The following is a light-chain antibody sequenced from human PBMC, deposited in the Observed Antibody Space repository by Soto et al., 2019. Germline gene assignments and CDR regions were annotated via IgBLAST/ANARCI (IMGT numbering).Light chain of an antibody. J-gene: IGKJ1*01. CDR1: QSVSSSY. CDR2: DAF. Sequence: EIVLTQSPGTLSLSPRERATHSCRASQSVSSSYFAWYQQKPGQAPRLLIYDAFTRATGIPDRFSGSGSGTDFTLTTSRLEPEDFAVYYCQQFGSSRTFGQGTKVEIK. CDR3: QQFGSSRT. V-gene: IGKV3-20*01.